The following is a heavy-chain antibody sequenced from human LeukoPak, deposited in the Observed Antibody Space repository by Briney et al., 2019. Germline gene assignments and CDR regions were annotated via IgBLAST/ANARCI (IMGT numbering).Heavy chain of an antibody. J-gene: IGHJ6*03. Sequence: GGSLRLSCAASGFTFSSYTFNWVRQAPGKGLEWVASISSSSSYIYYADSVKGRFTVSRDNAKNSLSLQMNSLRAEDTAVYFCARDGDYGTPVGVNYYYMNFWGTGTTVTVSS. CDR3: ARDGDYGTPVGVNYYYMNF. CDR1: GFTFSSYT. CDR2: ISSSSSYI. V-gene: IGHV3-21*01. D-gene: IGHD4/OR15-4a*01.